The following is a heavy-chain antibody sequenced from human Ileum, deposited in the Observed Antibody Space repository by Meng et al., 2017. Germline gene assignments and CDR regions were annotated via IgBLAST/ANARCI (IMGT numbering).Heavy chain of an antibody. D-gene: IGHD2-15*01. CDR2: IYTSGST. CDR1: GGSISSGSYY. V-gene: IGHV4-61*02. J-gene: IGHJ4*02. CDR3: AAMLGYCSGGSCYEAL. Sequence: LRLSCTVSGGSISSGSYYWSWIRQPAGKGLEWIGRIYTSGSTNYNPSLKSRVTISVDTSKNQFSLKLSSVTAADTAVYYCAAMLGYCSGGSCYEALWGQGTLVTVSS.